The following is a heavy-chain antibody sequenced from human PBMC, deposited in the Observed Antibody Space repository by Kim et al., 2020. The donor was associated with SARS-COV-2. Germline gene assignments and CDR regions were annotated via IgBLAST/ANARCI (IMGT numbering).Heavy chain of an antibody. CDR2: ISGSGGSK. CDR1: EFTFSSYA. V-gene: IGHV3-23*01. Sequence: GGSLRLSCAASEFTFSSYAMSWVRQAPGKGLEWVATISGSGGSKYYADSVKGRFTISRDNSKNTLYLQMNSLRAEDTAVYYCAKIPLAYCVGSCSPDWGQGTLLTVSS. CDR3: AKIPLAYCVGSCSPD. J-gene: IGHJ4*02. D-gene: IGHD2-21*02.